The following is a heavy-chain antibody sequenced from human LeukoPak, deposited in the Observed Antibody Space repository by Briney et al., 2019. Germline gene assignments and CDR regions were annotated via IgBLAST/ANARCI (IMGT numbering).Heavy chain of an antibody. Sequence: PGGSLRLSCAASGFTFSSYWMSWVRQAPGKGLEWVANIKQDGSEKYYVDSVKGRFTISRDNAKNSLYLQMNSLRAEDTAVYYCASSHSSGWYLNAFDIWGQGTMVTVSS. CDR3: ASSHSSGWYLNAFDI. CDR2: IKQDGSEK. J-gene: IGHJ3*02. V-gene: IGHV3-7*03. CDR1: GFTFSSYW. D-gene: IGHD6-19*01.